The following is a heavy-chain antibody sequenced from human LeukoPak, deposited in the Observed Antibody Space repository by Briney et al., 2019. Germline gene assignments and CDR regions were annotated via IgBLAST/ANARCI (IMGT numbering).Heavy chain of an antibody. Sequence: GGSLRLSCAASGFTFSSYSMNWVRQAPGKGLEWVSVIYSGGSTYYADSVKGRFTISRDNSKNTLYLQMNSLRAEDTAVYYCAKDGPSCYTDYYYYYYMDVWGKGTTVTVSS. D-gene: IGHD2-2*02. CDR3: AKDGPSCYTDYYYYYYMDV. CDR2: IYSGGST. V-gene: IGHV3-NL1*01. CDR1: GFTFSSYS. J-gene: IGHJ6*03.